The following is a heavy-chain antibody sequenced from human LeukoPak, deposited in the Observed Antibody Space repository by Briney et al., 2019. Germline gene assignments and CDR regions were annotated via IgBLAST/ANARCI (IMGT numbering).Heavy chain of an antibody. CDR1: GGSISSGDYY. CDR3: ARINCSSTSCYPPYYYYMDV. J-gene: IGHJ6*03. Sequence: SETLSLTCTVSGGSISSGDYYWSWIRQPPGKGLEWIGYIYYSGSTYYNPSLKSRVTISVDTSKNQFSLKLSSVSAADTAVYYCARINCSSTSCYPPYYYYMDVWGKGTTVTVSS. V-gene: IGHV4-30-4*08. CDR2: IYYSGST. D-gene: IGHD2-2*01.